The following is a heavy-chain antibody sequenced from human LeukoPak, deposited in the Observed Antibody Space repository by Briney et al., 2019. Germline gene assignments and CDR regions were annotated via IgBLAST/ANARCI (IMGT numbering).Heavy chain of an antibody. D-gene: IGHD3-10*01. CDR3: ARPQQRTMVRGSAFDI. CDR1: GFTVSSNY. CDR2: IYSGGST. Sequence: PGGSLTLSCAASGFTVSSNYMSWVRQAPGKGLEWDSVIYSGGSTYYTDSVKGRFTISRDNSKNTLYLQMNSLRAEDTAVYYCARPQQRTMVRGSAFDIWGQGTMVTVSS. J-gene: IGHJ3*02. V-gene: IGHV3-53*01.